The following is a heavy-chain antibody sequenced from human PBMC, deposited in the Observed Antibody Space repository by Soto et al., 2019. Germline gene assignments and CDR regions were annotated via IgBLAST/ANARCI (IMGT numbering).Heavy chain of an antibody. CDR3: ARDLSH. J-gene: IGHJ4*02. V-gene: IGHV3-48*02. CDR2: INSDSTTT. Sequence: DVHLVESGGGLVQPGGSLRLSCEVSGFPFSTYAMHWVRQAPGKGLEWISYINSDSTTTFHADSVKGRFTVSRDNAKNSLYLQMSSLRHEDTAVYYCARDLSHWGQGTLVTVSS. CDR1: GFPFSTYA.